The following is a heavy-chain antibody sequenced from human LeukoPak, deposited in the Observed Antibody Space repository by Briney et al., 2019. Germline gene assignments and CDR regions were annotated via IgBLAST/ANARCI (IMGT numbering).Heavy chain of an antibody. CDR2: ITWDGGST. Sequence: GGSLRLSCAASGFTFNDYTMHWVRQAPGKGPEWVSLITWDGGSTYYADSVKGRFTISRDNSKNSLYLEMNSLRAEDTAVYYCARGNYYGMDGWSQPTTVTVSS. V-gene: IGHV3-43*01. J-gene: IGHJ6*02. CDR1: GFTFNDYT. CDR3: ARGNYYGMDG.